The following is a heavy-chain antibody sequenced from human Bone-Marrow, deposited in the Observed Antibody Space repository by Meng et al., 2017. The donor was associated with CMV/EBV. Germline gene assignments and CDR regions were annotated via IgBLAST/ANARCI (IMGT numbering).Heavy chain of an antibody. CDR1: GFTFSSYA. CDR2: ISYDGSNK. CDR3: AKDTQGRVVPARDAFDI. V-gene: IGHV3-30*04. D-gene: IGHD2-2*01. Sequence: GGSLRLSCAASGFTFSSYAMHRVRQAPGKGLEWVAVISYDGSNKYYADSVKGRFTISRDNSKNTLYLQMNSLRAEDTAVYYCAKDTQGRVVPARDAFDIWGQGTMVTVSS. J-gene: IGHJ3*02.